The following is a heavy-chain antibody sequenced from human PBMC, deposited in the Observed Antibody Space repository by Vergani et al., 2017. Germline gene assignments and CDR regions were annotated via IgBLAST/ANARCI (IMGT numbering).Heavy chain of an antibody. CDR2: IYPADSDT. Sequence: EVDLVQSGPEMRKPGESVKISCKGSEYSFGNYWIGWVRQMPGKGLEWMGIIYPADSDTRYSPSFQGQVTIPADKSISTAFLQWDSLKASDTALYYCARHTTYTDSWGQGTLVTVSS. V-gene: IGHV5-51*01. J-gene: IGHJ4*02. CDR3: ARHTTYTDS. CDR1: EYSFGNYW. D-gene: IGHD1-1*01.